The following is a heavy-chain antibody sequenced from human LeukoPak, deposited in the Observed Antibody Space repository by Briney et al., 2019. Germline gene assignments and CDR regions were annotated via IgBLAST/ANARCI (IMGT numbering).Heavy chain of an antibody. D-gene: IGHD2-15*01. CDR2: IYHSGST. V-gene: IGHV4-38-2*02. CDR3: ARDGANCSGGSCYSGWFDP. CDR1: GYSISSGYY. J-gene: IGHJ5*02. Sequence: TSETLSLTCAVSGYSISSGYYWGWIRQPPGKGLEWIGSIYHSGSTYYNPSLKSRVTISVDTSKNQFSLKLSSVTAADTAVYYCARDGANCSGGSCYSGWFDPWGQGTLVTVSS.